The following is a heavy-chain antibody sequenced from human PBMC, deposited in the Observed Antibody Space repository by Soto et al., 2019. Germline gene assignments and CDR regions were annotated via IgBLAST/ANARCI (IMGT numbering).Heavy chain of an antibody. D-gene: IGHD3-9*01. CDR3: ARDRKRYFDWLLPYDY. J-gene: IGHJ4*02. Sequence: QVQLVQSGAEVKKPGASVKVSCKASGYTFTSYGISWVRQAPGQGLEWMGWISAYNGNTNYAQKLQGRVTMTTDTSTSTAYMEMRSLRSDDTAVYYCARDRKRYFDWLLPYDYWGQGTLVTVSS. CDR2: ISAYNGNT. V-gene: IGHV1-18*01. CDR1: GYTFTSYG.